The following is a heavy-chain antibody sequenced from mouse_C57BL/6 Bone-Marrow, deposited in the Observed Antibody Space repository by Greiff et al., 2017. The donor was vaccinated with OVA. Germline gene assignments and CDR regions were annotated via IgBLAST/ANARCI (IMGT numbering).Heavy chain of an antibody. Sequence: EVHLVESGGDLVKPGGSLKLSCAASGFTFSSYGMSWVRQTPDKRLEWVATISSGGSYTYYPDSVKGRFTISRDNAKNTLYLQMSSLKSEDTAMYYCARRGANFDYWGQGTTLTVSS. V-gene: IGHV5-6*01. CDR1: GFTFSSYG. CDR2: ISSGGSYT. J-gene: IGHJ2*01. CDR3: ARRGANFDY.